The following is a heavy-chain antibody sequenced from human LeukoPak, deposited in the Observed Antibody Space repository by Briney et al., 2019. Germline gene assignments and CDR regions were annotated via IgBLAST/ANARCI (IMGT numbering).Heavy chain of an antibody. D-gene: IGHD3-10*01. CDR1: GLTFSNYA. CDR3: AKDRTPYSRSGGYYLGAFDI. Sequence: GGSLRLSCAASGLTFSNYAMTWVRLAPGKGLEWVSSLSGSGGATWYAGSVNGRFTISRDNSKNTLYLRMNSLRAEDTAVYYCAKDRTPYSRSGGYYLGAFDIWGHGTLVTVSS. V-gene: IGHV3-23*01. J-gene: IGHJ3*02. CDR2: LSGSGGAT.